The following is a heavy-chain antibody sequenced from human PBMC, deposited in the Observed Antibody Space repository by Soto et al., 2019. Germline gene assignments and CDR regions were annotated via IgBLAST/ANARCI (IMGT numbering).Heavy chain of an antibody. J-gene: IGHJ5*02. CDR3: ARDHRLGRRLRSFDP. D-gene: IGHD1-1*01. CDR1: GGTFSSYA. Sequence: SVKVSCKASGGTFSSYAISWVRQAPGQGLEWMGGIIPIFGTANYAQKFQGRVTITADESTSTAYMELSSLRSEDTAVYYCARDHRLGRRLRSFDPWGQGTLVTVSS. V-gene: IGHV1-69*13. CDR2: IIPIFGTA.